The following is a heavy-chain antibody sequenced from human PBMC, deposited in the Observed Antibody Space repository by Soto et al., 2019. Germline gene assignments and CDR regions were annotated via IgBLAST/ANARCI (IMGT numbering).Heavy chain of an antibody. CDR2: ISGTAGKT. D-gene: IGHD6-19*01. V-gene: IGHV3-23*01. CDR1: VFIFTRYA. J-gene: IGHJ3*02. Sequence: GSLRLSCAASVFIFTRYAMAWVRQVPGKGLEWLAGISGTAGKTYYLDSVKGRFTISRDTSRNTVFLQMNSLRADDTAIYFCAGRTVASSWTSDIWGQGTMVTVSS. CDR3: AGRTVASSWTSDI.